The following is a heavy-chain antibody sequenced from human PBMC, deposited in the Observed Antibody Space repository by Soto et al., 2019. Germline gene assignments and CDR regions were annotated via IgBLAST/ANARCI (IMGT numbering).Heavy chain of an antibody. D-gene: IGHD3-10*01. CDR1: GYTFTSYY. CDR2: INPSGGST. CDR3: TRIYGSGLPGGY. Sequence: ASVKVSCKASGYTFTSYYMHWVRQAPGRGLEWMGIINPSGGSTSYAQKFQGRVTMTRDTSTSTVYMELSSLRSEDTAVYYCTRIYGSGLPGGYWGQGTLVTVPS. V-gene: IGHV1-46*03. J-gene: IGHJ4*02.